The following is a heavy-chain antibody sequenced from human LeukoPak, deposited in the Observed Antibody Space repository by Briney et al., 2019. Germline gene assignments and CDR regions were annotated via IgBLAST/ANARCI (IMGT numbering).Heavy chain of an antibody. V-gene: IGHV3-23*01. CDR1: GFTFSSYA. Sequence: GGFLRLSCAASGFTFSSYAMSWVRQAPGKGLEWVSAISGSGGSTYYADSVKGRFTISRDNSKNTLYLQMNSLRAEDTAVYYCAKPSYYDSSAYAFDIWGQGTMVTVSS. CDR2: ISGSGGST. CDR3: AKPSYYDSSAYAFDI. J-gene: IGHJ3*02. D-gene: IGHD3-22*01.